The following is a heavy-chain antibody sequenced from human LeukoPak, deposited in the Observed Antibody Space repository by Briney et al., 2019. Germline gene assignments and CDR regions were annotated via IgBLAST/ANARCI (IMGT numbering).Heavy chain of an antibody. CDR2: ISYDGSNK. V-gene: IGHV3-30*18. J-gene: IGHJ4*02. Sequence: GGSLRLSCAASGFTFSSYGMHWVRQAPGKGLEWVAVISYDGSNKYYADSVKGRFTVSRDDSKNTLYLQMNSLRAEDTAVYYCAKVFRSGSYLSDWGQGTLVTVSS. D-gene: IGHD1-26*01. CDR3: AKVFRSGSYLSD. CDR1: GFTFSSYG.